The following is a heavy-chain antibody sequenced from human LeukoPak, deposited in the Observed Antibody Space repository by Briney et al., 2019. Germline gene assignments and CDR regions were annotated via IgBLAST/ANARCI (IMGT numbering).Heavy chain of an antibody. V-gene: IGHV3-15*01. Sequence: GGSLRLSCAASGFTFNNAWMSWVRQAPGKGPEWVGRIKSKTDGGTTDYAAPVKGRFTISRDDSENTLYLQMNSLRAEDTALYYCAKRSRTVTTIDSWGRGTLVTVSS. CDR2: IKSKTDGGTT. J-gene: IGHJ4*02. CDR3: AKRSRTVTTIDS. CDR1: GFTFNNAW. D-gene: IGHD4-11*01.